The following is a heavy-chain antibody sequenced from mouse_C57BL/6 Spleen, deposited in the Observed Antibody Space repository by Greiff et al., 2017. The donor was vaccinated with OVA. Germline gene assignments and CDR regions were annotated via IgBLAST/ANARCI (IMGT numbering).Heavy chain of an antibody. D-gene: IGHD2-4*01. Sequence: VQLQQPGAELVRPGSSVKLSCKASGYTFTSYWMHWVKQRPIQGLEWIGNIAPSDSETHYNQKFKDKATLNVDKSSSTAYMQLSSLTSKDSAVYYCARDDYEAWFAYWGQGTLVTVSA. CDR1: GYTFTSYW. V-gene: IGHV1-52*01. CDR2: IAPSDSET. J-gene: IGHJ3*01. CDR3: ARDDYEAWFAY.